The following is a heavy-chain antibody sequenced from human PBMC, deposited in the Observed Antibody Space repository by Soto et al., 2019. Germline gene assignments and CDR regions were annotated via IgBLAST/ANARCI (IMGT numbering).Heavy chain of an antibody. V-gene: IGHV4-34*01. CDR2: INHSGST. Sequence: SETLSLTCAVYGGSFSGYYWSWIRQPTGKGLEWIGEINHSGSTNYNPSLKSRLTISVDTSKNQFSLKWSSVTAADTAVYYCASGYSSGREDFQHWGQGTLVTVSS. D-gene: IGHD6-19*01. J-gene: IGHJ1*01. CDR3: ASGYSSGREDFQH. CDR1: GGSFSGYY.